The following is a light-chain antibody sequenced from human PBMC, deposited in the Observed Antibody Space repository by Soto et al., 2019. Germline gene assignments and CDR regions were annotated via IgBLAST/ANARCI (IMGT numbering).Light chain of an antibody. CDR2: GAS. CDR1: QSVDSSF. J-gene: IGKJ1*01. Sequence: EIVLTQSPGSLSLSPGERATLSCRASQSVDSSFFAWYQQKPGQAPRLLIYGASNSATGIPDRFSGRGSGTDITLTITGLEPEDFAVYYCQQYVSSVTFGQGTKVEIK. CDR3: QQYVSSVT. V-gene: IGKV3-20*01.